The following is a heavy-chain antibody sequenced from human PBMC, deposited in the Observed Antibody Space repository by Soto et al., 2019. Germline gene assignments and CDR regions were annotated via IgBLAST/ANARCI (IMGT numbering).Heavy chain of an antibody. CDR1: GGSISSYY. J-gene: IGHJ4*02. Sequence: SETLSLTCTVSGGSISSYYWSWIRQPPGKGLQWIGYIYYRGSTNYNPSLKSRVTISVDTSKLHFSLKLRSVTAADTAVYYCARHSDYGDYGTFDYWGQGTLVTVSS. CDR3: ARHSDYGDYGTFDY. V-gene: IGHV4-59*08. CDR2: IYYRGST. D-gene: IGHD4-17*01.